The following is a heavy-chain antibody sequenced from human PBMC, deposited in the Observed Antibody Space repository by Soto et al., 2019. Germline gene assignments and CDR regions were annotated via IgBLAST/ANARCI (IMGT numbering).Heavy chain of an antibody. CDR3: ARVSYYYYYMDV. Sequence: GGSLRLSCAASGFTFSSYWMSWVRQAPGKGLEWVANIKQDGSEKYYVDSVKGRFTISRDNAKNPLNLQMNSLRAEDTAMYYCARVSYYYYYMDVWGKGTTVTVSS. V-gene: IGHV3-7*01. J-gene: IGHJ6*03. CDR1: GFTFSSYW. CDR2: IKQDGSEK.